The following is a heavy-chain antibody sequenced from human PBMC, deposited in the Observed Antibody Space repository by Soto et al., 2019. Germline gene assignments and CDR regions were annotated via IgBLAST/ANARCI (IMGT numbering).Heavy chain of an antibody. V-gene: IGHV3-30*18. Sequence: QVHLVESGGGVVQPGRSLRLSCAASGFTFSSYGIHWVRQAPGKGLEWVAVISADGRYQYYAASVKGRFTISRDNSKSTVSLQMNVLRAEDTAVYYCAKVLLDDFWSGYYRGIQDWGQGTLVTVSS. CDR1: GFTFSSYG. CDR2: ISADGRYQ. CDR3: AKVLLDDFWSGYYRGIQD. J-gene: IGHJ1*01. D-gene: IGHD3-3*01.